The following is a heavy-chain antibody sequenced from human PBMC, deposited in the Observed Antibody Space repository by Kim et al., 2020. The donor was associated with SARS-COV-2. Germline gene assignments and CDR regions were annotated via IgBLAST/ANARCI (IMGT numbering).Heavy chain of an antibody. CDR3: ARAESGYSYSP. CDR2: IYSGGST. CDR1: GFSVSRTY. Sequence: GGSLRLSCAASGFSVSRTYMSWVRQAPGKGLEWVSVIYSGGSTYYADSVKGRFTISRNNSKNTLYLQMNILGPEDTAVYYCARAESGYSYSPWGQGTLVIVSS. V-gene: IGHV3-53*04. J-gene: IGHJ4*02. D-gene: IGHD5-18*01.